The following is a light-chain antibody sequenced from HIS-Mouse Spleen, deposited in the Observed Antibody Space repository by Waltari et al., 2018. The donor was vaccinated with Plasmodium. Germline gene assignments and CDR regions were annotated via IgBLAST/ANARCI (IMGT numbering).Light chain of an antibody. CDR3: LQDYNYPYT. J-gene: IGKJ2*01. V-gene: IGKV1-6*01. CDR1: QGIRND. CDR2: AAS. Sequence: AIQMTQSPSPLSASVGARVPITCRASQGIRNDLGWYQQKPGKAPKPLISAASSLQSGVPSRFSGSGSGTDFTLTISSLQPEDFATYYCLQDYNYPYTFGQGTKLEIK.